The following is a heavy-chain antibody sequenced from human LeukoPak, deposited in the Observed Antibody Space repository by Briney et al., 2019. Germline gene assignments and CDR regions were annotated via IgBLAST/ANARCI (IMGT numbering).Heavy chain of an antibody. CDR2: ISASGGST. V-gene: IGHV3-23*01. D-gene: IGHD3-22*01. Sequence: GGSLRLSCAASGFTFSSNSMSWVRQAPGNGLEWVSAISASGGSTYYAASVKGRFTISRDNSKTTLYLQMNSLRAEDTALYYCAKEYDSSGYFDYWGEGTLVTVSS. CDR3: AKEYDSSGYFDY. J-gene: IGHJ4*02. CDR1: GFTFSSNS.